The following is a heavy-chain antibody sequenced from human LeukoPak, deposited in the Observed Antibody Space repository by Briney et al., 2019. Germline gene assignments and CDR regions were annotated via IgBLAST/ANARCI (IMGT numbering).Heavy chain of an antibody. J-gene: IGHJ4*02. V-gene: IGHV3-30*18. CDR2: ISYDGSNK. Sequence: GRSLRLSCAASGFTFSSYGMHWVRQAPGKGLEWVAVISYDGSNKYYADSVKGRFTISRDNSKNTLYLRMNSLRAEDTAVYYCAKEMGYYDSSGYSTPIDYWGQGTLVTVSS. CDR1: GFTFSSYG. CDR3: AKEMGYYDSSGYSTPIDY. D-gene: IGHD3-22*01.